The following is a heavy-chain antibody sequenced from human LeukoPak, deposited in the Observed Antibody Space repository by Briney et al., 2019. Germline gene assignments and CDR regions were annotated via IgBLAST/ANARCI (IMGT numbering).Heavy chain of an antibody. J-gene: IGHJ3*02. CDR1: GYTFTSYY. V-gene: IGHV1-46*01. Sequence: ASVKVSCKASGYTFTSYYIHWVRQAPGQGLEWPGIINPSGGSRTYAQKFQGRVAMTRDTSTSTVYMELSSLTSEDTAVYYCARPLEGLAVTPPNCDAFDIWGQGTMVTVSP. D-gene: IGHD6-19*01. CDR2: INPSGGSR. CDR3: ARPLEGLAVTPPNCDAFDI.